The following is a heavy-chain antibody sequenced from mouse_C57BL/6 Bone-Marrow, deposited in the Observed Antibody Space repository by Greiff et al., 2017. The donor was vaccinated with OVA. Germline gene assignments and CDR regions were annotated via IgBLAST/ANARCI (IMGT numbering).Heavy chain of an antibody. CDR3: ARAGVYYYYFDY. Sequence: EVKLVESGPGLVKPSQSLSLTCSVTGYSITSGYYWNWIRQFPGNKLEWMGYISYDGSNNYNPSLKNRISITRDTSKNQFFLKLNSVTTEDTATYYCARAGVYYYYFDYWGQGTTLTVSS. CDR2: ISYDGSN. D-gene: IGHD1-1*01. J-gene: IGHJ2*01. V-gene: IGHV3-6*01. CDR1: GYSITSGYY.